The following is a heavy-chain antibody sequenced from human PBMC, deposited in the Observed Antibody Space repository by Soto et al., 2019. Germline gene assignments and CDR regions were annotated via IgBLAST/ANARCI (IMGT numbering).Heavy chain of an antibody. CDR2: FDPEDGET. CDR3: ASHQDCGSGTCYRDHDALDI. D-gene: IGHD2-15*01. Sequence: ASVKVSCKVSGYTLTELSMHWVRQAPGKGLEWMGGFDPEDGETIYAQKFQGRVTMTEDTSTDTAYMELSSLRSEDTAVYYCASHQDCGSGTCYRDHDALDIWGQGTMVTVSS. J-gene: IGHJ3*02. V-gene: IGHV1-24*01. CDR1: GYTLTELS.